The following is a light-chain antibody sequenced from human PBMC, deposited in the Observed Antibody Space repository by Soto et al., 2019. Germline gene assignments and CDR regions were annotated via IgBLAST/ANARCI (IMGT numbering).Light chain of an antibody. CDR3: CSYAGSNWV. V-gene: IGLV2-23*02. CDR2: EVS. J-gene: IGLJ3*02. Sequence: QSALTQPASVSGSPGQSITISCTGTSSDVGSYNLVSWYQQHPGKAPKLMIYEVSKRPSGVSNRFSGSKSGNTASLTISGLQAEDEADYYCCSYAGSNWVFGGGTKLTV. CDR1: SSDVGSYNL.